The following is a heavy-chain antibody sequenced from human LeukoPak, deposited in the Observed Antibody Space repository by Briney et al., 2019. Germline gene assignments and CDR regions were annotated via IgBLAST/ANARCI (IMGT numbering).Heavy chain of an antibody. V-gene: IGHV3-21*01. Sequence: GGPLRLSCAASGFTFSSYSMNWVRQAPGKGLEWVSSISSSTNYIYYADSVKGRFTISRDNAKNSLYLQMNSLRAEDTAVYYCARDKSGDYYFDSWGQGTLVTVSS. CDR1: GFTFSSYS. CDR2: ISSSTNYI. J-gene: IGHJ4*02. D-gene: IGHD7-27*01. CDR3: ARDKSGDYYFDS.